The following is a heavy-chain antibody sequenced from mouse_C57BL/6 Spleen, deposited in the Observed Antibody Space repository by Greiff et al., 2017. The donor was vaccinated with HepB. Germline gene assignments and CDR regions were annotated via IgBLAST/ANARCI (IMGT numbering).Heavy chain of an antibody. Sequence: VKLMESGPGLVQPSQSLSITCTVSGFSLTSYGVHWVRQSPGKGLEWLGVIWRGGSTDYNAAFMSRLSITKDNSKSQVFFKMNSLQADDTAIYYCAKNPSNWDEYFDVWGTGTTVTVSS. CDR1: GFSLTSYG. CDR2: IWRGGST. CDR3: AKNPSNWDEYFDV. D-gene: IGHD4-1*01. V-gene: IGHV2-5*01. J-gene: IGHJ1*03.